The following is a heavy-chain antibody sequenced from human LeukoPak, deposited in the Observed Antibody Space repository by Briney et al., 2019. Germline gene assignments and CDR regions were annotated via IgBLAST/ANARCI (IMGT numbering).Heavy chain of an antibody. J-gene: IGHJ4*02. Sequence: GGSLRLSCAASGFTFSSYAMSWVRQAPGKGLEWVSGINWNGDSTGYADSVKGRFTISRDNAKNSLYLQMNSLRAEDTALYYCARDQSSNWSPNLWGQGSLVTVSS. CDR2: INWNGDST. V-gene: IGHV3-20*04. CDR3: ARDQSSNWSPNL. CDR1: GFTFSSYA. D-gene: IGHD6-13*01.